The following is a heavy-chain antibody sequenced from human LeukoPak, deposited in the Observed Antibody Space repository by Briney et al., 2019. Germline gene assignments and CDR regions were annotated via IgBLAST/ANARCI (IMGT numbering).Heavy chain of an antibody. J-gene: IGHJ4*02. CDR1: GYTFTGYY. V-gene: IGHV1-2*02. Sequence: ASMKVSCKASGYTFTGYYMHWVRQAPGQGLEWMGWINPNSGGTNYAQKFQGRVTMTRDTSISTAYMELSRLRSDDTAVYYCARSEAAAGTIDDYWGQGTLVTVSS. CDR2: INPNSGGT. CDR3: ARSEAAAGTIDDY. D-gene: IGHD6-13*01.